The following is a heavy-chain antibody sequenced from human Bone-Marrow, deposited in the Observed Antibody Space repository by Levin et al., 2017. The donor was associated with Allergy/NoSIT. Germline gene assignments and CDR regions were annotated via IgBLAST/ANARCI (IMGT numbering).Heavy chain of an antibody. Sequence: TSSETLSLTCTVSGGSISSNNYYWGWIRQPPGKGLEWIGSIYYNGSTYYNPSLKSRVTILVDTSKNQFSLKLNSVTAADTAVYYCDSVIIWNQYYLDVWGQGTTVTVSS. V-gene: IGHV4-39*07. J-gene: IGHJ6*02. CDR2: IYYNGST. CDR1: GGSISSNNYY. CDR3: DSVIIWNQYYLDV. D-gene: IGHD2/OR15-2a*01.